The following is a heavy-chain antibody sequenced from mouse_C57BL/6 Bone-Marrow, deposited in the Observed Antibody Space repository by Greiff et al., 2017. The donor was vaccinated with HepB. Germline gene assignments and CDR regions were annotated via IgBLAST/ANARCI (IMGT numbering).Heavy chain of an antibody. Sequence: EVNLVESGPGLVKPSQTVFITCTVTGISITTGNYRWSWIRQFPGNKLEWIGYIYYSGTITYNPSLTSRTTITRDTPKNQFFLEMNSLTAEDTATYYCARESSPYYFDYWGQGTTLTVSS. J-gene: IGHJ2*01. CDR3: ARESSPYYFDY. D-gene: IGHD1-1*01. CDR1: GISITTGNYR. CDR2: IYYSGTI. V-gene: IGHV3-5*01.